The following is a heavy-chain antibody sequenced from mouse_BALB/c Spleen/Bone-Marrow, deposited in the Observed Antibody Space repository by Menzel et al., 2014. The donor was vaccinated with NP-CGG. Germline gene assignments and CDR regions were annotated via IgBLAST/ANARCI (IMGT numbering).Heavy chain of an antibody. CDR1: GYSFIGYY. V-gene: IGHV1-31*01. CDR3: ENRGEYFDV. J-gene: IGHJ1*01. CDR2: IYPYNGVS. Sequence: EVQLQQSGPELVKPRASVKISCKASGYSFIGYYMHWVKQSHGNSLDWIGYIYPYNGVSSYNQKFKGKATLTVDKSSSTAYMELRSLTSDDSAVYYCENRGEYFDVWGAGTTVTVSS.